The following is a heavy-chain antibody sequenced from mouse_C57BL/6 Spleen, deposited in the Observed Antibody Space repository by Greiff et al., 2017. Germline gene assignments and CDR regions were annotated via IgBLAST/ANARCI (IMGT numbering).Heavy chain of an antibody. CDR3: ARDDGYRYYAMDY. CDR2: IDPANGST. CDR1: GYNFKNSY. Sequence: VQLQQSVAELVRPGASVKLSCTASGYNFKNSYMHWVKQRPEQCLEWSGRIDPANGSTKYAQKFKGKATITADTSSNTAYLQLSSLTSEDSAIYYCARDDGYRYYAMDYWGQGTSVTVSS. J-gene: IGHJ4*01. V-gene: IGHV14-3*01. D-gene: IGHD2-3*01.